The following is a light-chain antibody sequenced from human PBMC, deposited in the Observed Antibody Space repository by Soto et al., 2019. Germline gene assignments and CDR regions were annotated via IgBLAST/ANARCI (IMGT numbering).Light chain of an antibody. CDR3: QQYETYSGT. CDR2: DAS. Sequence: HITHSPSTLSSSVGDTVTITCRASQSVAGWLAWYQQKPGKAPTLLIYDASALPRGVPSRFSGSGSGTEFTLTISSLQPDDFATYYCQQYETYSGTFGQGTKVDIK. J-gene: IGKJ1*01. V-gene: IGKV1-5*01. CDR1: QSVAGW.